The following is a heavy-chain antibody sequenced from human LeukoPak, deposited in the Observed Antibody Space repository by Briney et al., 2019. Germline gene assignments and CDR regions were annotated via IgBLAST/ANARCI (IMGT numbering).Heavy chain of an antibody. CDR2: INAGNGNT. CDR1: GYTFTSYA. D-gene: IGHD3-10*01. V-gene: IGHV1-3*01. J-gene: IGHJ4*02. CDR3: ARDSLLWFGESPDY. Sequence: ASVKVSCKASGYTFTSYATHWVRQAPGQRLEWMGWINAGNGNTKYSQKFQGRVTITRDTSASTAYMELSSLRSEDTAVYYCARDSLLWFGESPDYWGQGTLVTVSS.